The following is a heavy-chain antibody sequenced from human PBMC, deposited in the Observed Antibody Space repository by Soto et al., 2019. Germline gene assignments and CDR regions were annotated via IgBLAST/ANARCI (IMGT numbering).Heavy chain of an antibody. CDR1: GYTFTSYD. D-gene: IGHD6-13*01. Sequence: QVQLVQSGAEVKKPGASVKVSCKTSGYTFTSYDINWVRQATGHGLEWMGWMNPNSGNTGYAQNLQGRVTMTRNTSISTAYMELSGLRSDDKAVYYCARGRSTSWFSDYWGQGTLVTVSS. CDR3: ARGRSTSWFSDY. CDR2: MNPNSGNT. V-gene: IGHV1-8*01. J-gene: IGHJ4*02.